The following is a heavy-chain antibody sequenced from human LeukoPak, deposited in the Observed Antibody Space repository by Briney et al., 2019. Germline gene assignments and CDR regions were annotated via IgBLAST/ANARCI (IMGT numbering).Heavy chain of an antibody. J-gene: IGHJ4*02. CDR2: IYTTGST. CDR1: GGSISSYY. V-gene: IGHV4-4*07. Sequence: SETLSLTCSVSGGSISSYYWSWIRQPAGKGLEWIGRIYTTGSTDYNPPLKSRVTMSVDTSKNQFSLNLSSATAADTAVYYCARDVRGRSGFDYWGQGTLVTVSS. D-gene: IGHD3-3*01. CDR3: ARDVRGRSGFDY.